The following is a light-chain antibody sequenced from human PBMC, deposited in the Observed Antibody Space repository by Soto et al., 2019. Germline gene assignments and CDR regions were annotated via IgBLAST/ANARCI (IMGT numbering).Light chain of an antibody. CDR2: AVR. J-gene: IGLJ1*01. CDR1: SSDVGGYNY. V-gene: IGLV2-14*01. Sequence: QSVLTHPASVSGSPGQSITISCTGTSSDVGGYNYVSWYQPHPGKAPKLIIYAVRNRPSGVSNRFSGSKSGNTASLTISGLQAEYEADYYCNSYTSTSTGVFGTGTKLTVL. CDR3: NSYTSTSTGV.